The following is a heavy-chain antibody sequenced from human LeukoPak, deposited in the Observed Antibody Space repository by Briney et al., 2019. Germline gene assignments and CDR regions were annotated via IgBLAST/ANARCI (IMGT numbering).Heavy chain of an antibody. D-gene: IGHD6-6*01. CDR3: AKRSITAQYYFDY. CDR1: GYTFPGYY. CDR2: INPNSGDT. V-gene: IGHV1-2*02. Sequence: ASVKVSCKASGYTFPGYYLHWVRQAPGQGLEWMGWINPNSGDTNYAQKFQGRVTMTRDTSISTAYMELSRLRSDDTAVYYCAKRSITAQYYFDYWGQGTLVTVSS. J-gene: IGHJ4*02.